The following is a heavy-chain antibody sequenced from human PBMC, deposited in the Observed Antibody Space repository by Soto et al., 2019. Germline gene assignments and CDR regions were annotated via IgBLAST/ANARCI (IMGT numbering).Heavy chain of an antibody. J-gene: IGHJ6*02. CDR3: AHSPKYYDILTGYYPFGMDV. Sequence: EVQLLESGGGLVQPGGSLRLSCAASGFTFSNYAMNWVRQAPGKGLEWVSAISGNVGSTNYADSVKGRFSISRDNSKNTLYLQMNSLRAEDTAVYYCAHSPKYYDILTGYYPFGMDVWGQGTTVTVSS. D-gene: IGHD3-9*01. CDR1: GFTFSNYA. V-gene: IGHV3-23*01. CDR2: ISGNVGST.